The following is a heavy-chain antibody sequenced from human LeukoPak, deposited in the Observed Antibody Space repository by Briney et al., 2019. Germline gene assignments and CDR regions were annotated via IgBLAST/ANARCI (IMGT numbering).Heavy chain of an antibody. J-gene: IGHJ4*02. CDR1: GGSISSGGYY. CDR2: IYYSGST. D-gene: IGHD5-24*01. CDR3: ARALRSLRRDGYNYDFDY. V-gene: IGHV4-31*03. Sequence: SSETLSLTCTVSGGSISSGGYYWSWIRQHPGKGLEWIAYIYYSGSTYYNPSLKSRVTISVNTSKNQFSLKLSSVTAADTAVYYCARALRSLRRDGYNYDFDYWGQGTLVTVSS.